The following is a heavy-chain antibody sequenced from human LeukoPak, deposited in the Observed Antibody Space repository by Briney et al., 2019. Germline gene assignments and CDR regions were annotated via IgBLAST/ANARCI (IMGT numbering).Heavy chain of an antibody. V-gene: IGHV3-23*01. J-gene: IGHJ4*02. CDR2: ISGSGGST. CDR3: AKAIVVVVAATRFDY. CDR1: GFTVSSNY. D-gene: IGHD2-15*01. Sequence: GGSLRLSCAASGFTVSSNYMSWVRQAPGKGLEWVSAISGSGGSTYYADSVKGRFTISRDNSKNTLYLQMNSLRAEDTAVYYCAKAIVVVVAATRFDYWGQGTLVAVSS.